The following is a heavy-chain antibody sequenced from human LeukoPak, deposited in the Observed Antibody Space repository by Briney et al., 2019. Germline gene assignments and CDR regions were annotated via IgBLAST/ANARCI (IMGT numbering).Heavy chain of an antibody. V-gene: IGHV3-23*01. Sequence: GGSLRLSCVASGFIFSNYAMSWVRQAPGKGLEWVSAISGSGGSTYYADSVKGRFTISRDNSKNTLYLQMNSLRAEDTAVYYCAKSPTLAVAGTLDYWGQGTLVTVSS. J-gene: IGHJ4*02. CDR3: AKSPTLAVAGTLDY. CDR2: ISGSGGST. CDR1: GFIFSNYA. D-gene: IGHD6-19*01.